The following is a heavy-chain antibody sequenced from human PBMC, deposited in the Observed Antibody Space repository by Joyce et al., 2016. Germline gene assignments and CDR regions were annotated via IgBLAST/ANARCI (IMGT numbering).Heavy chain of an antibody. D-gene: IGHD6-13*01. CDR3: TRGSGTGWFDP. CDR1: GFSFRYFW. V-gene: IGHV3-7*03. J-gene: IGHJ5*02. CDR2: INEDGSEK. Sequence: EVYLVESGGGLVQPGGSLRLSCAASGFSFRYFWMDWVRQAPGKGLEWVAQINEDGSEKNYMDSLRGRFTISRDNAKNSVDLQTNSLRVEDTAVYYCTRGSGTGWFDPWGQGTLVTVSS.